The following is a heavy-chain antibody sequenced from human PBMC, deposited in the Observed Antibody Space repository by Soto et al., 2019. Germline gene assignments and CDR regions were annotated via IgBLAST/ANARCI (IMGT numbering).Heavy chain of an antibody. CDR2: IKSKTDGGTT. CDR1: GFTFSNAW. V-gene: IGHV3-15*07. D-gene: IGHD3-10*01. Sequence: GVSLRLSCAASGFTFSNAWMNWVRQAPGKGLEWVGRIKSKTDGGTTDYAAPVKGRFTISRDDSKNTLYLQMNSLKTEDTAVYYCTTEAITMVRGAYFGMDVWGQGTTVTVSS. CDR3: TTEAITMVRGAYFGMDV. J-gene: IGHJ6*02.